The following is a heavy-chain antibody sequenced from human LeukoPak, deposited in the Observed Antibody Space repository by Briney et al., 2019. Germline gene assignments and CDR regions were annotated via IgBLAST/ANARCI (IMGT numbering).Heavy chain of an antibody. V-gene: IGHV3-23*01. J-gene: IGHJ3*02. Sequence: GGSLRLSCAASGFTFSSYAMSWVRQAPGKGLEWVSAISGSGGSTYYADSVKGRFTISRDNSKNTLYLQMNSLRAEDTAVYYCAKEGRHYYDSSGQPSDAFDIWGQGTTVTVSS. CDR2: ISGSGGST. CDR1: GFTFSSYA. D-gene: IGHD3-22*01. CDR3: AKEGRHYYDSSGQPSDAFDI.